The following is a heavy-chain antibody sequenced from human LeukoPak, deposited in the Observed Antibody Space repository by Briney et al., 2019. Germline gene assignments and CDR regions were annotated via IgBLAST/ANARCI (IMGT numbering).Heavy chain of an antibody. CDR2: IKTKADNYAT. V-gene: IGHV3-73*01. CDR3: THPAYYYNVDV. D-gene: IGHD6-25*01. Sequence: GGSLRLSCSASGLTFSVSAKHWVRQASGKGLEWVGRIKTKADNYATAYAASVKGRFTISRDDSTNTAYLQMNSLKTEDTAVYYCTHPAYYYNVDVWGKGTTVTVSS. CDR1: GLTFSVSA. J-gene: IGHJ6*04.